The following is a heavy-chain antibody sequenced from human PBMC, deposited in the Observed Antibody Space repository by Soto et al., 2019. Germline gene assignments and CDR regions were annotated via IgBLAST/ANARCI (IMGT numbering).Heavy chain of an antibody. CDR3: AKDLECSSSNCYLGYSYYGTDV. V-gene: IGHV3-30*18. D-gene: IGHD2-2*01. CDR1: GFTFSSYG. Sequence: PGGSLRLSCAASGFTFSSYGMHWVRQAPGKGLEWVAVISYDGSNKYYADSVKGRFTISRDNSKNTLYLQMNSLRPEDTAVYYCAKDLECSSSNCYLGYSYYGTDVWGQGTTVTVSS. J-gene: IGHJ6*02. CDR2: ISYDGSNK.